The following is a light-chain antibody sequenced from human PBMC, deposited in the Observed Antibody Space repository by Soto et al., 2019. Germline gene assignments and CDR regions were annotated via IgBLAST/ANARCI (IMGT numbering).Light chain of an antibody. Sequence: SLLLQKTTTLSLSPGERGSLSCRASHSFISYIAAYHQKPGQAPRLLIYDASNRATGIPARFSGSGSGTDFTLTINSLEPEDFAVYYCQHRSNWRITFAQGTRPE. CDR2: DAS. CDR1: HSFISY. V-gene: IGKV3-11*01. CDR3: QHRSNWRIT. J-gene: IGKJ5*01.